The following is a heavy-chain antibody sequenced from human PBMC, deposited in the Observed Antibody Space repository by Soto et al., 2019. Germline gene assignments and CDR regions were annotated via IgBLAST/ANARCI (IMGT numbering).Heavy chain of an antibody. CDR3: AKKVNSGPGSQYFDY. Sequence: GGSLRLSCAASGFTFSSYSMSWVRQAPGKGLWCVSGFRSSGDDGTTYYADSVKGRFTISRDNSKNTLFLQMDNLRAEDTAIYYCAKKVNSGPGSQYFDYWGQGTLVT. V-gene: IGHV3-23*01. CDR2: FRSSGDDGTT. CDR1: GFTFSSYS. J-gene: IGHJ4*02. D-gene: IGHD3-10*01.